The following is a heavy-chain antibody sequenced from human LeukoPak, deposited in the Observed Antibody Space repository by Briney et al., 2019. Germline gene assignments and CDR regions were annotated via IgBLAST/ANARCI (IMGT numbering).Heavy chain of an antibody. D-gene: IGHD2-15*01. CDR2: INTYSGGT. J-gene: IGHJ4*02. Sequence: ASVKVSCKASGYTFTGYYMHWVRQAPGQGLEWMGQINTYSGGTDYAQKFQGRVTMTRDTSISTAYMELTRLRSDDTAVYYCTRGGCDYWGQGTLVTVSS. CDR3: TRGGCDY. V-gene: IGHV1-2*06. CDR1: GYTFTGYY.